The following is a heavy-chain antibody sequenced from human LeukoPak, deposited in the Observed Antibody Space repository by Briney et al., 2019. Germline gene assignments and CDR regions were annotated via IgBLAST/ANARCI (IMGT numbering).Heavy chain of an antibody. CDR2: ISGSGDAI. J-gene: IGHJ6*03. D-gene: IGHD6-25*01. Sequence: GGSLRLSCVASGFAFSNHNMDWVRQAPGKGLEWVSYISGSGDAIFYADSVRGRFTISRDNAKNSVYLQMNSLRAEDTAVYYCAKGAGFFNYYMDVWGRGTTVTISS. CDR1: GFAFSNHN. V-gene: IGHV3-48*01. CDR3: AKGAGFFNYYMDV.